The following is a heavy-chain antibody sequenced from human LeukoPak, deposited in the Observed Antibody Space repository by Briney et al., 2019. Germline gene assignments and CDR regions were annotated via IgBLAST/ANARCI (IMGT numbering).Heavy chain of an antibody. Sequence: GESLRLSCAASGFTFSSYVMSWVRQAPGKGLEWVSAISGSGGSTYYADSVKGLFTISRDNSKNTLYLQMNSLRAEDTAVYYCAKGNSGSYYLFDYWGQGTLVTVSS. CDR1: GFTFSSYV. CDR2: ISGSGGST. D-gene: IGHD1-26*01. J-gene: IGHJ4*02. V-gene: IGHV3-23*01. CDR3: AKGNSGSYYLFDY.